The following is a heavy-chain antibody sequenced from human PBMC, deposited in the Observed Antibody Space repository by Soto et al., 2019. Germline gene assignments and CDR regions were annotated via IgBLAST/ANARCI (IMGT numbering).Heavy chain of an antibody. CDR1: GYTFTSYA. CDR3: AGVVATYYYYYMDV. V-gene: IGHV1-3*01. Sequence: ASVKVSCKASGYTFTSYAMHWVRQAPGQRLEWMGWINAGNGNTKYSQKFQGRVTITRDTSASTAYMELSSLRSEDTAVYYCAGVVATYYYYYMDVGGKGTTVTVSS. J-gene: IGHJ6*03. D-gene: IGHD5-12*01. CDR2: INAGNGNT.